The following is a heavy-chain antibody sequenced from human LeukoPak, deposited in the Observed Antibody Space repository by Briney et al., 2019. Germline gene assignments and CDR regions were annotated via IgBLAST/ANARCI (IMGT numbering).Heavy chain of an antibody. J-gene: IGHJ4*02. CDR3: ARGLRANCGGDCYPVDN. CDR2: TYYRSKWYN. CDR1: GDSVSSNSAA. Sequence: SQTLSLTCAISGDSVSSNSAAWNWIRQSPSRGLEWLGRTYYRSKWYNDYAASVKSRITINPDTSKNQFSLQLNSVTPEDTAVYYCARGLRANCGGDCYPVDNWGQGTLVTVSS. V-gene: IGHV6-1*01. D-gene: IGHD2-21*02.